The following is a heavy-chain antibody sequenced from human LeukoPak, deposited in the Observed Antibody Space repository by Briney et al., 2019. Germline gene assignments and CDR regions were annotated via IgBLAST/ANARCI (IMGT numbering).Heavy chain of an antibody. V-gene: IGHV3-23*01. CDR1: GFTFSSYG. J-gene: IGHJ4*02. CDR2: ISGSGGST. CDR3: AKDGSGSYFNSVFDY. D-gene: IGHD3-10*01. Sequence: PGGSLRLSCAASGFTFSSYGMSWARQAPGKGLEWVSAISGSGGSTYYADSVKGRFTISRDNSKNTLYLQMNSLRAEDTAVYYCAKDGSGSYFNSVFDYWGQGTLVTVSS.